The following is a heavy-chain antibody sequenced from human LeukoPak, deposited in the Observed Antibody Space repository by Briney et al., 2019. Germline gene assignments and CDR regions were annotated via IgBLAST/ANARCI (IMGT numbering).Heavy chain of an antibody. CDR3: ARTTEEYYGSGKFRRYYSYYYYMDV. V-gene: IGHV4-39*07. CDR2: IFYRGST. D-gene: IGHD3-10*01. CDR1: GGSISTSNFY. Sequence: SETLSLTCTVSGGSISTSNFYWGWIRQPPGKGLEWIGNIFYRGSTYYSPSLKSRVTISLDTSKNQFSLKLSSVTAADTAVYYCARTTEEYYGSGKFRRYYSYYYYMDVWGKGTTVTVSS. J-gene: IGHJ6*03.